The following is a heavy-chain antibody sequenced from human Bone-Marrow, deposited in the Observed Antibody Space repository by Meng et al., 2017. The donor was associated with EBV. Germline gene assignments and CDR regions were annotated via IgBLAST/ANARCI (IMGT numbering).Heavy chain of an antibody. V-gene: IGHV1-69*06. D-gene: IGHD4-17*01. CDR3: ARDTHDYGDLTFFDY. CDR2: IIPIFGTA. CDR1: GGTFSSYA. Sequence: QRQRVRPGAEVKKPGASVKVSCKASGGTFSSYAISWVRQAPGQGLEWMGGIIPIFGTANYAQKFQGRVTITADKSTSTAYMELSSLRSEDTAVYYCARDTHDYGDLTFFDYWGQGTLVTVSS. J-gene: IGHJ4*02.